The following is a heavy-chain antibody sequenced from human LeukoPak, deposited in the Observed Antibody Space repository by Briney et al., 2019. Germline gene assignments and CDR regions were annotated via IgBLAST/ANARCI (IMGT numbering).Heavy chain of an antibody. V-gene: IGHV3-23*01. CDR1: GFTFSSYA. CDR3: AKLAYDSSGSYTAYFDY. J-gene: IGHJ4*02. D-gene: IGHD3-22*01. Sequence: AGGSLRLSCAASGFTFSSYAMSWVRQAPGKGLEWVSAISGSGGSTYYAGSVKGRFTISRDNSKNTLYLQMNSLRAEDTAVYYCAKLAYDSSGSYTAYFDYWGQGTLVTVSS. CDR2: ISGSGGST.